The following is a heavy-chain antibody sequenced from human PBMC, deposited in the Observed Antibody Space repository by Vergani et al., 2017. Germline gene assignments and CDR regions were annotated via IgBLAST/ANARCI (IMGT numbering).Heavy chain of an antibody. J-gene: IGHJ4*02. CDR1: GDSISSGSYY. V-gene: IGHV4-61*02. CDR2: IYISGST. Sequence: QVQLQESGPGLVKPSQTLSLTCTVSGDSISSGSYYWSWIRQPAGKGLEWIGRIYISGSTNYNPSLKSRVTISVDTSKNHFSLKLSSVTAADTAVYYCAREDDYVWGSHRGYFDYWGQGTLVTVSS. D-gene: IGHD3-16*01. CDR3: AREDDYVWGSHRGYFDY.